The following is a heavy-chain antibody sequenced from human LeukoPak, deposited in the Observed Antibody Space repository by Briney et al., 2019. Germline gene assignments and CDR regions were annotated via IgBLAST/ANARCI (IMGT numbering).Heavy chain of an antibody. CDR3: ASAVTQGVGEGFDY. CDR2: IKQDGSEK. V-gene: IGHV3-7*01. Sequence: GGSLRLSCAASGFTFSSYAMSWVRQAPGKGLEWVANIKQDGSEKYYVDSVKGRFTISRDNAKNSLYLQMNSLRAEDTAVYYCASAVTQGVGEGFDYWGQGTLVTVSS. J-gene: IGHJ4*02. CDR1: GFTFSSYA. D-gene: IGHD3-3*01.